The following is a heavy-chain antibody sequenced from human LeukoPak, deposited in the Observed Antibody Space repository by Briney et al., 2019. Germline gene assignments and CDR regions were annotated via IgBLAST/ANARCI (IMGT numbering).Heavy chain of an antibody. V-gene: IGHV1-18*01. CDR3: ARDEAVLWFGELLNY. CDR1: GYTFTSYG. J-gene: IGHJ4*02. CDR2: ISAYNGNT. D-gene: IGHD3-10*01. Sequence: GASVKVSCKASGYTFTSYGISWVRQAPGQGLEWMGWISAYNGNTNYAQMLQGRVTMTTDTSTSTAYMELRSLRSDDTAVYYCARDEAVLWFGELLNYWGQGTLVTVSS.